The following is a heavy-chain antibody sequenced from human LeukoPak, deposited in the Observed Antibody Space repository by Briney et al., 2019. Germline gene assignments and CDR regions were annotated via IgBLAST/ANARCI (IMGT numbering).Heavy chain of an antibody. CDR3: AKASGDYLGPHRALDI. J-gene: IGHJ3*02. CDR1: GFIFNNYA. V-gene: IGHV3-23*01. Sequence: GGSLRLSCSASGFIFNNYAMLWVRQAPGKGLEWVSGLSDSGGITNYANSVKGRFSISRDNSKNPMSLQMNSLGVEDTALYFCAKASGDYLGPHRALDIWGQGTQVTVS. CDR2: LSDSGGIT. D-gene: IGHD4-11*01.